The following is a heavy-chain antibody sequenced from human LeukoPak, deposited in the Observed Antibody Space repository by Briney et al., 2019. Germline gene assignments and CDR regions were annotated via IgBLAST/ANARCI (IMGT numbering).Heavy chain of an antibody. CDR3: AKDYCRDGNCPFPFLDS. D-gene: IGHD2-15*01. V-gene: IGHV3-9*01. Sequence: GGSLRLSCAASGFTFDDYAMHWVRQPPGKGLEWVSGITWNSRDIGYADSVKGRFVLSRDNSKNTVYMQMSSLRAEDTATYYCAKDYCRDGNCPFPFLDSWGQGTQVTVSS. CDR2: ITWNSRDI. J-gene: IGHJ4*02. CDR1: GFTFDDYA.